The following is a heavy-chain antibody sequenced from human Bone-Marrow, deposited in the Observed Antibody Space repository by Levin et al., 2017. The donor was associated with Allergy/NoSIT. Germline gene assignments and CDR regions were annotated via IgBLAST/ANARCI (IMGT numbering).Heavy chain of an antibody. Sequence: SQTLSLTCAVYGGSFSGYYWSWIRQPPGKGLEWIGEINHSGSTNYNPSLKSRVTISVDTSKNQFSLKLSSVTAADTAVYYCARGVVPAAIEKVRFDPWGQGTLVTVSS. V-gene: IGHV4-34*01. J-gene: IGHJ5*02. D-gene: IGHD2-2*02. CDR1: GGSFSGYY. CDR2: INHSGST. CDR3: ARGVVPAAIEKVRFDP.